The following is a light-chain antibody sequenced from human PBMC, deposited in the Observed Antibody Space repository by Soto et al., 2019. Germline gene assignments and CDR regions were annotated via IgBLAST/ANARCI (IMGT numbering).Light chain of an antibody. CDR2: DVS. CDR3: SSYTSSSTHDV. V-gene: IGLV2-14*01. CDR1: SSDVGGYNY. Sequence: QSVLTQPASVSGSPGQSITISCTGTSSDVGGYNYVSWYQQHPGKAPKLMIYDVSNRPSGVSNRFSGSKSGNTASLTISGLQPEDEADYYCSSYTSSSTHDVFGTGTKLTVL. J-gene: IGLJ1*01.